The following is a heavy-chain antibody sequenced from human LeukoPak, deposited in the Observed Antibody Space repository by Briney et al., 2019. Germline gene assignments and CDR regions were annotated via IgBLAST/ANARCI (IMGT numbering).Heavy chain of an antibody. CDR1: GGSISSGGYS. Sequence: SETLSLACADSGGSISSGGYSWSWIRQPPGKGVEWIGYIYHSGSTYYNPSLKSRVTISVDTSKNQFSLKLSSVTAADTAVYYCARAGSGYAFDYSGQGTLVTVSS. J-gene: IGHJ4*02. V-gene: IGHV4-30-2*05. CDR2: IYHSGST. CDR3: ARAGSGYAFDY. D-gene: IGHD3-22*01.